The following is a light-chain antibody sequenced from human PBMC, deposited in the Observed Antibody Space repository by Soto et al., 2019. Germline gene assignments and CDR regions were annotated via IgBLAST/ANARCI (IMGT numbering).Light chain of an antibody. V-gene: IGKV3-15*01. Sequence: EIVITQSPATLSVSPGERATLTCRASHSVSSNLAWYQQKPGQAPRLLIYDASSRATGLPARFSGSGSGTEFTLTISSLHSEDFAVYYCQQYNNWPGTFGQGTKLEIK. CDR3: QQYNNWPGT. J-gene: IGKJ1*01. CDR1: HSVSSN. CDR2: DAS.